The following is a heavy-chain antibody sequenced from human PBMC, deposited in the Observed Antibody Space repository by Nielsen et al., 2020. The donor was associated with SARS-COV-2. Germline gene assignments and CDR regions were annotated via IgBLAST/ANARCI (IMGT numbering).Heavy chain of an antibody. V-gene: IGHV3-30*04. CDR1: GFTFSSYA. CDR2: ISYDGSNK. Sequence: GESLKISCAASGFTFSSYAMHWVRQAPGKGLEWVAVISYDGSNKYYADSVKGRFTISRDNSKNTLYLQMNSLRAEDTAVYYCAVSSGSYYVHYYYGMDVWGQGTTVTVSS. J-gene: IGHJ6*02. CDR3: AVSSGSYYVHYYYGMDV. D-gene: IGHD1-26*01.